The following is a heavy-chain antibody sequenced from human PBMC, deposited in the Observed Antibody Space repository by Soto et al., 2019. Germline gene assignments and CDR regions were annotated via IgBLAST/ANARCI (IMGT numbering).Heavy chain of an antibody. D-gene: IGHD2-15*01. Sequence: SVKVSCKASGGTFSSYTISWVRQAPGQGLEWMGRIIPILSIANYAQKFQGRVTITADKSTSTAYMELSSLRSEDTAVYYCARSIGYCSGGSCSYFDYWGQGTLVTVSS. CDR1: GGTFSSYT. CDR3: ARSIGYCSGGSCSYFDY. J-gene: IGHJ4*02. CDR2: IIPILSIA. V-gene: IGHV1-69*02.